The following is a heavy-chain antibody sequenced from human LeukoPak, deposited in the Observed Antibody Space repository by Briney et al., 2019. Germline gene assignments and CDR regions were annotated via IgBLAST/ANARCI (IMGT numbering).Heavy chain of an antibody. D-gene: IGHD6-19*01. CDR1: GFTFSSYW. J-gene: IGHJ4*02. Sequence: GGSLRLSCAASGFTFSSYWMHWVRQAPGKGLVWVSRINSDGSTTSHADSVKGRFTISRDNAKNTLYLQMNSLRAEDTAVYYCAKVIGVAGGDFDYWGQGALVTVSS. V-gene: IGHV3-74*01. CDR2: INSDGSTT. CDR3: AKVIGVAGGDFDY.